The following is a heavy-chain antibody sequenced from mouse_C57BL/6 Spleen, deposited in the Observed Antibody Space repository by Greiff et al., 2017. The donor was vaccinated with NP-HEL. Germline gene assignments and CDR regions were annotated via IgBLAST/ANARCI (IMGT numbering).Heavy chain of an antibody. CDR3: ARGRLLRGWYFDV. Sequence: DVKLQESGGGLVKPGGSLKLSCAASGFTFSDYGMHWVRQAPEKGLEWVAYISSGSSTIYYADTVKGRFTIFRDNAKNTLCPQMTSLRSEDTAMYYCARGRLLRGWYFDVWGTGTTVTVSS. V-gene: IGHV5-17*01. J-gene: IGHJ1*03. CDR1: GFTFSDYG. CDR2: ISSGSSTI. D-gene: IGHD2-3*01.